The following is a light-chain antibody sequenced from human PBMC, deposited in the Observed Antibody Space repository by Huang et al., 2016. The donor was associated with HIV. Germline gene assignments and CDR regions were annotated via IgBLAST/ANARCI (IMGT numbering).Light chain of an antibody. CDR2: DTS. Sequence: IVLTQSPATLAWYPGERVTLSCRASQSVGNYIAWYQQHPGQSPKLLIYDTSNGATGTPVRFSGSGSGTDFTLTISSLESEDFAVYYCQQRSSGVTFGGGTKVQVK. V-gene: IGKV3-11*01. CDR3: QQRSSGVT. CDR1: QSVGNY. J-gene: IGKJ4*01.